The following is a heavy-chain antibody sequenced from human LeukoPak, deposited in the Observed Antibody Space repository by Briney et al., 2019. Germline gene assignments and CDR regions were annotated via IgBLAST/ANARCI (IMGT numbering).Heavy chain of an antibody. Sequence: GGSLRLSCAASGFTFSSYGMNWVRQAPGKGLEWVSYITSRSSTIYYADSVKGRFTISRDNAKNSLYLQMNSLRAEDTAVYYCARDRVQCSSTSCYVDGMDVWGQGTTVTVSS. V-gene: IGHV3-48*04. CDR3: ARDRVQCSSTSCYVDGMDV. D-gene: IGHD2-2*01. CDR1: GFTFSSYG. CDR2: ITSRSSTI. J-gene: IGHJ6*02.